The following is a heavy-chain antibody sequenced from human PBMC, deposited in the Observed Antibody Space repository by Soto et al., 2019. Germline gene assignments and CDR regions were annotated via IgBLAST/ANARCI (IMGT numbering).Heavy chain of an antibody. CDR1: GGSTSDKSYF. V-gene: IGHV4-39*07. CDR2: MYYSGNT. CDR3: ARGTPSPLRVRSSSGPWFEP. D-gene: IGHD3-22*01. Sequence: SETLSLTCSVSGGSTSDKSYFWGWVRQSPGKGLEWIGSMYYSGNTYYNPSLKSRITISVDTSKKQFSLKLSSVTAADTAVYFCARGTPSPLRVRSSSGPWFEPWGQGTLVTVSS. J-gene: IGHJ5*02.